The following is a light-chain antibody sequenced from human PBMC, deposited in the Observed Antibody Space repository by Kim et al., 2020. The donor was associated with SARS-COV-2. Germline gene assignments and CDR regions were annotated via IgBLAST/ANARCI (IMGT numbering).Light chain of an antibody. CDR1: QSIGSW. CDR2: DVS. J-gene: IGKJ1*01. CDR3: QQYKSYSPWT. V-gene: IGKV1-5*01. Sequence: DIQLTQTPSTLSASAGDRVTITCRASQSIGSWLAWYQQKSGKPPNLLIYDVSSLQSGVPARFSGGGSDTEFTLTISSLHPDDSATYYCQQYKSYSPWTFGQGTKLEI.